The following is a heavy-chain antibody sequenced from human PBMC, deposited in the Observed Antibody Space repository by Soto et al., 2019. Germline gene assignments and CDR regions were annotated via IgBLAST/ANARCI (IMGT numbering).Heavy chain of an antibody. Sequence: SETLSLTCTVSGGSISSYYWSWIRQPPGKGLEWIGYIYYSGSTNYNPSLKSRVTISVDTSKNQFSLKLSSVTAADTAVYYCARQVSRSIPLDYWGQGTLVTVSS. V-gene: IGHV4-59*08. D-gene: IGHD6-6*01. CDR2: IYYSGST. CDR3: ARQVSRSIPLDY. CDR1: GGSISSYY. J-gene: IGHJ4*02.